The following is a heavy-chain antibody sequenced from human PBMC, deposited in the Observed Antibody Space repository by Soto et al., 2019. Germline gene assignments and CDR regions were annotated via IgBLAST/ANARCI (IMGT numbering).Heavy chain of an antibody. V-gene: IGHV3-33*01. Sequence: VGSLRLSCAASGFTFSSYGMHWVRQAPGKGLEWVAVIWYDGSNKYYADSVKGRFTISRDNSKNTLYLQMNSLRAEDTAVYYCASDYYDSSGYSNYYYYYGMDVWGQGTTVTVSS. CDR3: ASDYYDSSGYSNYYYYYGMDV. J-gene: IGHJ6*02. CDR2: IWYDGSNK. D-gene: IGHD3-22*01. CDR1: GFTFSSYG.